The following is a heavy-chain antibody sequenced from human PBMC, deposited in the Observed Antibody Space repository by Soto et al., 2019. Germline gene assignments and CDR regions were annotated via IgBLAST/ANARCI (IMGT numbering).Heavy chain of an antibody. J-gene: IGHJ5*02. CDR1: GFTFSSYA. V-gene: IGHV3-23*01. D-gene: IGHD6-13*01. CDR2: ISGSGGST. CDR3: AKANSSSWYLNWFDP. Sequence: LSCAASGFTFSSYAMSWVRQAPGKGLEWVSAISGSGGSTYYADSVKGRFTISRDNSKNTLYLQMNSLRAEDTAVYYCAKANSSSWYLNWFDPWGQGTLVTVSS.